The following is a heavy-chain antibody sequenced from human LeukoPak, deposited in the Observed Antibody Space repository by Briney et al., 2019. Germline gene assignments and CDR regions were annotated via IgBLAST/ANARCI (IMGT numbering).Heavy chain of an antibody. Sequence: QTGGSLRLSCAASGFTFSNYAMHWVRQAPGKGLEWVALFSYDGNTRYYADSVKGRFTISRDNSKNTVYLQMNSLRAEDTAVYYCVRAKDVVVAGTRPPLDYCFGYWGQGTLVTVSS. J-gene: IGHJ4*02. CDR2: FSYDGNTR. CDR3: VRAKDVVVAGTRPPLDYCFGY. CDR1: GFTFSNYA. V-gene: IGHV3-30*04. D-gene: IGHD6-19*01.